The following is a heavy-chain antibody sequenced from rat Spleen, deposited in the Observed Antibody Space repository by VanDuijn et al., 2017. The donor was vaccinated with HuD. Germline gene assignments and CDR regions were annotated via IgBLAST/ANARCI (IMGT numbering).Heavy chain of an antibody. CDR3: ARPTTGIPFNY. CDR2: IVDDGSNT. CDR1: GFSLSNYG. V-gene: IGHV5-17*01. J-gene: IGHJ2*01. Sequence: VQLKESGPGLVQPSQTLSLTCTVSGFSLSNYGVIWVRQAPKKGLEWVAAIVDDGSNTFYRDSVKGRFTISRDNAKSTLYLQVDSLRSEDTAIYYCARPTTGIPFNYWGQGVMVTVSS. D-gene: IGHD1-9*01.